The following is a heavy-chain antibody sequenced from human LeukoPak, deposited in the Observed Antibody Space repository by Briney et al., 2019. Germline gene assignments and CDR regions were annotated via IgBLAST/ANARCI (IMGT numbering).Heavy chain of an antibody. CDR3: VRDRYCSRTSCYYLDY. J-gene: IGHJ4*02. CDR1: GFTFSSYG. Sequence: PEGSLRLSCAASGFTFSSYGMHWVRQAPGKGLEWVANIKQDGSEKNYVDSVKGRFTIYRDNAKNSLYLQMNSLRAEDTAVYYCVRDRYCSRTSCYYLDYWGQGTLVTVSS. D-gene: IGHD2-2*01. CDR2: IKQDGSEK. V-gene: IGHV3-7*01.